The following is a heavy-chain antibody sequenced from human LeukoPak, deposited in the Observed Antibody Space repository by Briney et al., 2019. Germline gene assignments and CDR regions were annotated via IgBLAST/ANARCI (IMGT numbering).Heavy chain of an antibody. V-gene: IGHV5-51*01. Sequence: GESLKISCKGPGYSFTSYWIGWVRQMPGKGLEWMGIIYPADSDTTYSPSFQGQVTISADKSISTAYLQWSSLKASDTAMYYCARIPEGRGYSYGLFDYWGQGTLVTVSS. CDR1: GYSFTSYW. J-gene: IGHJ4*02. D-gene: IGHD5-18*01. CDR3: ARIPEGRGYSYGLFDY. CDR2: IYPADSDT.